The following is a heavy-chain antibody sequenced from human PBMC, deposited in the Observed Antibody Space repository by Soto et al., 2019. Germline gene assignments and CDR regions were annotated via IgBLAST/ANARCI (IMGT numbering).Heavy chain of an antibody. V-gene: IGHV3-73*02. CDR2: IRSKANSYAT. J-gene: IGHJ4*02. CDR1: GFTFSGSA. D-gene: IGHD3-22*01. CDR3: TTNYDSSGYYYMEFDY. Sequence: EVQLVESGGGLVQPGGSLKLSCAASGFTFSGSAMHWVRQASGKGLEWVGRIRSKANSYATAYAASVKGRFTISRDDSKNTAYLQMNSLKTEDTAVYYCTTNYDSSGYYYMEFDYWGQGTLVTVSS.